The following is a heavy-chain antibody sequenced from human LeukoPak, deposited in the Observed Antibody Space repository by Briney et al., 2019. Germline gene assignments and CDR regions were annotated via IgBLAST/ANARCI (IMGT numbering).Heavy chain of an antibody. CDR1: VGSISSYY. D-gene: IGHD3-10*01. CDR2: INHSGST. J-gene: IGHJ4*02. Sequence: SETLSLTCTVSVGSISSYYWSWIRQPPGKGLEWIGEINHSGSTNYNPSLKSRVTISVDTSKNQFSLKLSSVTAADTAVYYCARGNGDSWGQGTLVTVSS. V-gene: IGHV4-34*01. CDR3: ARGNGDS.